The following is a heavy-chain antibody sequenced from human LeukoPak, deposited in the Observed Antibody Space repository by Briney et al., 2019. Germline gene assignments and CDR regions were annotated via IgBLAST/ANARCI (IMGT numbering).Heavy chain of an antibody. CDR1: GFTFSSYW. Sequence: GGSLRLSCAASGFTFSSYWMHWVRQAPGKGLVWVSRINGDGSSTSYADSVKGRFTISRDNAKNTLYLQMNSLRAEDTAVYYCASPRYSYGVPTDYWGQGTLGTVSS. D-gene: IGHD5-24*01. V-gene: IGHV3-74*01. CDR2: INGDGSST. J-gene: IGHJ4*02. CDR3: ASPRYSYGVPTDY.